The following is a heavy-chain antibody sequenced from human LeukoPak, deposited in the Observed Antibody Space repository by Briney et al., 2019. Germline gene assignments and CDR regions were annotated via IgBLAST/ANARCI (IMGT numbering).Heavy chain of an antibody. J-gene: IGHJ5*02. CDR2: INHSGST. V-gene: IGHV4-34*01. CDR1: GGSFSGYY. D-gene: IGHD3-10*01. CDR3: ASYMVRGPMGSS. Sequence: SSETLSLTCAVYGGSFSGYYWSWIRQPPGKGLEWIGEINHSGSTNYNPSLKSRVTISVDTSKNQFSLKLSSVTAADRAVYYCASYMVRGPMGSSWGQGTLVTVSS.